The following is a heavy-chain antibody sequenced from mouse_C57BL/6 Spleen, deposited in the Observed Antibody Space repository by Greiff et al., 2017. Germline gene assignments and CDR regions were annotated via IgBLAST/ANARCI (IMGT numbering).Heavy chain of an antibody. J-gene: IGHJ3*01. V-gene: IGHV1-42*01. CDR2: INPSTGGT. CDR1: GYSFTGYY. CDR3: ARRRDYYGSPFAY. Sequence: VQLKESGPELVKPGASVKISCKASGYSFTGYYMNWVKQSPEKSLEWIGEINPSTGGTTYNQKFKAKATLTVDKSSSTAYMQLKSLTSEDSGVYYCARRRDYYGSPFAYWGQGTLVTVSA. D-gene: IGHD1-1*01.